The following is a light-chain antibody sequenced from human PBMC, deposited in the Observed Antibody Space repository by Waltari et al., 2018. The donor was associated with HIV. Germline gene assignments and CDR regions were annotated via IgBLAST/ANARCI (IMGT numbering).Light chain of an antibody. CDR3: SSYTTSSTYV. J-gene: IGLJ1*01. CDR2: QVK. V-gene: IGLV2-14*01. CDR1: STDIGAYTY. Sequence: QSALAQPASVSGSPGQSSTISCTGTSTDIGAYTYVSWYQKHPDRAPKVIIYQVKSRPSGVSDRFSGSKSGNTASLTISGLQAEDEADYYCSSYTTSSTYVFGRGTTVSVL.